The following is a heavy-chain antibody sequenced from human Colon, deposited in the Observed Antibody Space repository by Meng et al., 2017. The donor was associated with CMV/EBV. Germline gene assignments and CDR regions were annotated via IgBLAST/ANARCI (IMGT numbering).Heavy chain of an antibody. Sequence: QVQLKGSGPGLVKPSETLSLTCIVSGVSVTSGAYHWSWIRQSPGKGLEWIGYIYDTGITIYNPSLKSRVTIFLETSKNQFSLNLNSMTTADTAVYYCAKSRSSTPGIVDDWGQGTLVTVSS. CDR2: IYDTGIT. J-gene: IGHJ4*02. V-gene: IGHV4-61*08. CDR3: AKSRSSTPGIVDD. D-gene: IGHD2/OR15-2a*01. CDR1: GVSVTSGAYH.